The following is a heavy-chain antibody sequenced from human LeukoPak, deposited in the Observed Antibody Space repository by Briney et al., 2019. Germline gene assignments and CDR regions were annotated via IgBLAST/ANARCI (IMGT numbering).Heavy chain of an antibody. V-gene: IGHV1-18*01. D-gene: IGHD3-22*01. CDR2: ISAYNGNT. Sequence: AASVKVSCKASGYTFTSYGISWVRQAPGQGLEWMGWISAYNGNTNYAQKLQGRVTISTDTSTSTAYMELRSLRSDDTAVYYCARDVPHYYDSSGYPDYWGQGTLVTVSS. CDR1: GYTFTSYG. J-gene: IGHJ4*02. CDR3: ARDVPHYYDSSGYPDY.